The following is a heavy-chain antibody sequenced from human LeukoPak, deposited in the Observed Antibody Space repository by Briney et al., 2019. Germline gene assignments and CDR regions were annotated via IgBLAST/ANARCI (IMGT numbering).Heavy chain of an antibody. CDR1: GFTFGDYA. D-gene: IGHD6-19*01. CDR3: TRDSSGWYFFDY. J-gene: IGHJ4*02. CDR2: IRSKAYGGTT. V-gene: IGHV3-49*04. Sequence: GGSLRLSCTASGFTFGDYAMTWVRQAPGKGLEWVGFIRSKAYGGTTEYAASVKGRFTISRDDSKSIAYLQMNSLKTEDTAVYYCTRDSSGWYFFDYWGQGTLVTVSS.